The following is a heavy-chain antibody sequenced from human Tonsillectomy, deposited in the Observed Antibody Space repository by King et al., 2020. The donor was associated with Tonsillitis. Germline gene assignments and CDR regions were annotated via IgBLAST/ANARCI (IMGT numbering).Heavy chain of an antibody. V-gene: IGHV4-59*01. Sequence: HVQLQESGPGLLKPSETLSLTCTVSGGSISSNYWSWIRQPPGKGLEWIGYVYNSGSTHYNPSLQSRVTITVDTSKNQFSLKLSSVTAADTAVYYCAKITPGYCSGGSCQSSSYYDDWGQGTLVTVSS. CDR2: VYNSGST. CDR1: GGSISSNY. D-gene: IGHD2-15*01. J-gene: IGHJ4*02. CDR3: AKITPGYCSGGSCQSSSYYDD.